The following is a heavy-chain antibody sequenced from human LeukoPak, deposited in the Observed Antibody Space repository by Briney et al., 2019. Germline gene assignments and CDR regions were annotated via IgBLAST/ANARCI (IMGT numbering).Heavy chain of an antibody. CDR3: VKGGQDCSPTTCYYD. Sequence: GGSLTLSCVASGYFFNNYAVGWVRRAPGKGMGWVSVISGSGSTYYADSVKGRFPISRDNSKNTGYLQMNSLRAEDAAVYYCVKGGQDCSPTTCYYDWGQGTLVTVSS. V-gene: IGHV3-23*01. D-gene: IGHD2-2*01. CDR1: GYFFNNYA. CDR2: ISGSGST. J-gene: IGHJ4*02.